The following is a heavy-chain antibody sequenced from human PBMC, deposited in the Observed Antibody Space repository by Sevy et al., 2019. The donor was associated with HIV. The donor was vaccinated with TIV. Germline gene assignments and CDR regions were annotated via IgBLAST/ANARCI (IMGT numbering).Heavy chain of an antibody. V-gene: IGHV3-9*01. CDR1: GFSLDDYA. CDR3: ARDIGAGSNSETSSPPFFFYYFDS. J-gene: IGHJ4*02. Sequence: GGSLRLSCAASGFSLDDYAMHWVRQSSGKGLEWVAGISWNSGSIGYADSVKGRFTNSREKARNTLYLQMNNMRSEDTALYYCARDIGAGSNSETSSPPFFFYYFDSWGQGTLVTVSS. D-gene: IGHD1-26*01. CDR2: ISWNSGSI.